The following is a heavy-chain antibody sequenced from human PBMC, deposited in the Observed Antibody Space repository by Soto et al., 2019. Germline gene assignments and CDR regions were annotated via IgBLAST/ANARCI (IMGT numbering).Heavy chain of an antibody. Sequence: QVQLVQSGAEVKKPGSSVKVSCKASGGPFSSYAISWVRQAPGQGLEWMGGLIPIFGTANYAQKFQGRVTLTDDKPTSTAYVELSSLRSEDTAVYYCAIDRPRDGGKGRSVAGAFDICGQGPMVSVS. CDR3: AIDRPRDGGKGRSVAGAFDI. CDR2: LIPIFGTA. V-gene: IGHV1-69*06. J-gene: IGHJ3*02. CDR1: GGPFSSYA. D-gene: IGHD3-10*01.